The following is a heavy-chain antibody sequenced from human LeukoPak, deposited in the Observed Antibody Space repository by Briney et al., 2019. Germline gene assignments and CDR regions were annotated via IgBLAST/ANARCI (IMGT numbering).Heavy chain of an antibody. V-gene: IGHV3-23*01. CDR3: AKAMSTDHYDSKGFYRVDFDS. CDR2: LSNSGGSGGTT. CDR1: GFTFSTYA. J-gene: IGHJ4*02. D-gene: IGHD3-22*01. Sequence: GGSLRLSCAASGFTFSTYAMSWVRQAPGKGLEWISALSNSGGSGGTTYFADSVKGRFSISRDNSKSTLYLQLSSLTAEDTAVYYCAKAMSTDHYDSKGFYRVDFDSWGQGTLVTVSS.